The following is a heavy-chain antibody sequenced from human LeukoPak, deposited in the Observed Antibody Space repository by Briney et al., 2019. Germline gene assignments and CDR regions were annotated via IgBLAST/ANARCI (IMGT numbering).Heavy chain of an antibody. Sequence: SETLSLTCTVSGGSISSSSYYWGWIRQPPGKGLEWIGSIYYSGSTYYNPSLESRVTISVDTSKNQFSLKLSSVTAADTAVYYCARGTEKGYYYDSSGYYSPPDYWGQGTLVTVSS. D-gene: IGHD3-22*01. J-gene: IGHJ4*02. CDR2: IYYSGST. CDR1: GGSISSSSYY. V-gene: IGHV4-39*07. CDR3: ARGTEKGYYYDSSGYYSPPDY.